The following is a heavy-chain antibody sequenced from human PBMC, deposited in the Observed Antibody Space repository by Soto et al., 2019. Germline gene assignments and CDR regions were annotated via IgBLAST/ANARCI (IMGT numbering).Heavy chain of an antibody. D-gene: IGHD1-1*01. J-gene: IGHJ6*02. Sequence: EVQLLESGGGLVQPGGSLRLSCAASGFTFSTYAMNWVRQAPGNGLEWVSANSGSGGSIHYADSVKGRFTISRDNSKNTLYLQMNSLRDEDTAVYHCVKGYWKGDVRGQGTTVTVSS. V-gene: IGHV3-23*01. CDR2: NSGSGGSI. CDR3: VKGYWKGDV. CDR1: GFTFSTYA.